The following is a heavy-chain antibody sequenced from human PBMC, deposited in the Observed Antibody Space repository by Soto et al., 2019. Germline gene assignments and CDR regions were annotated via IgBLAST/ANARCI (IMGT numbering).Heavy chain of an antibody. J-gene: IGHJ4*02. CDR2: FSAGGRA. V-gene: IGHV3-23*01. D-gene: IGHD4-17*01. CDR1: GFSFRNYA. Sequence: EVQLLESGGGLVQPGGSLTLSWEASGFSFRNYALSWVRQSPGQGLEWVSTFSAGGRAYYTDSVNERFTIAKDTSKNPLHLQASSLRAEDPAVYYCAKESMPKHYGDTLFDYWGQGTRGTVSS. CDR3: AKESMPKHYGDTLFDY.